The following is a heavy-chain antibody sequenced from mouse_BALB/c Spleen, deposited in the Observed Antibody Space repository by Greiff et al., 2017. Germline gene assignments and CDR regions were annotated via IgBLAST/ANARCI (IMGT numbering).Heavy chain of an antibody. V-gene: IGHV1-14*01. Sequence: EVKLVESGPELVKPGASVKMSCKASGYTFTSYVMHWVKQKPGQGLEWIGYINPYNDGTKYNEKFKGKATLTSDKSSSTAYMELSSLTSEDSAVYYCARSTMITLYAMDYWGQGTSVTVSS. CDR3: ARSTMITLYAMDY. CDR1: GYTFTSYV. CDR2: INPYNDGT. J-gene: IGHJ4*01. D-gene: IGHD2-4*01.